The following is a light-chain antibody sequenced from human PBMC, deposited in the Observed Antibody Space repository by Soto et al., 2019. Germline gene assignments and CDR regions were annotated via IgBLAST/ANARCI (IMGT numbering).Light chain of an antibody. CDR2: DAS. V-gene: IGKV3-11*01. CDR3: QQRSNWPLT. Sequence: EIVLTQSPATLSLSPGERATLSCRASQSVSSSLAWYQQKPGQAPRLLIYDASNRTTGIPARFSGSGSGTDFTFTITSLEPEDFAVYYCQQRSNWPLTFGGGTKVDIK. J-gene: IGKJ4*01. CDR1: QSVSSS.